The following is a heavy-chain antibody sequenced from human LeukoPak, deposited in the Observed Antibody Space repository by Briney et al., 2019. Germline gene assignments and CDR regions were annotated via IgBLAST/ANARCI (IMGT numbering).Heavy chain of an antibody. Sequence: SETLSLACTVSGGSIGTYYWSWIRQSPGKGLEWIGYIYVTGTRYNPYLQSRVTISVDRSRNQFFLKMSSVTAADTAVYYCARHIGGGIEDMDVWGKGTKVIVSS. V-gene: IGHV4-59*08. CDR2: IYVTGT. J-gene: IGHJ6*03. D-gene: IGHD3-16*02. CDR3: ARHIGGGIEDMDV. CDR1: GGSIGTYY.